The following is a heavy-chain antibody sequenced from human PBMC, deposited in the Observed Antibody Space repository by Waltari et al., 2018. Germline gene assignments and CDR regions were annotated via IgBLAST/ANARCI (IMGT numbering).Heavy chain of an antibody. CDR3: ARTRSSGWFAGWFDP. D-gene: IGHD6-19*01. CDR1: GGSINDYS. V-gene: IGHV4-59*01. CDR2: IYYSGST. J-gene: IGHJ5*02. Sequence: QVHLQESGPGRVKPSETLSLTCTLSGGSINDYSWNWIRQSPGKGLGWIGYIYYSGSTNYNPSLKSRVTISIDRSKNHFSLKLASATTADTAVYYCARTRSSGWFAGWFDPWGQGSLVSVAS.